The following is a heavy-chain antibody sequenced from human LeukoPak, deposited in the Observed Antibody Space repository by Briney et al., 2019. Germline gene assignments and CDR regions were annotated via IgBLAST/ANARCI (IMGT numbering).Heavy chain of an antibody. Sequence: ASVKVSCKTSGYTFTSYGISWVRQAPGQGLEWMGWISSNNANTNYAQKLQDRVTMTTETSTSTAYMELRSLRSDDTAVYYCARSRGGYSYGYGEDWGQGTLVTVSS. CDR3: ARSRGGYSYGYGED. V-gene: IGHV1-18*01. CDR2: ISSNNANT. D-gene: IGHD5-18*01. J-gene: IGHJ4*02. CDR1: GYTFTSYG.